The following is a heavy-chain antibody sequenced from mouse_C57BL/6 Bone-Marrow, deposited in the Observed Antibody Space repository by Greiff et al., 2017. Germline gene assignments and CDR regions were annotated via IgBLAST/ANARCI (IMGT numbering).Heavy chain of an antibody. J-gene: IGHJ2*01. Sequence: VQLQQSGPELVKPGASVKISCKASGYAFSSSWINWVKQRPGKGLEWIGRIYPGDGDTNYNGKFKGKATLTADKSSSTSYMQLSSLTSEDSAVYFCAREISLDYWGQGTTLTVSS. CDR3: AREISLDY. V-gene: IGHV1-82*01. CDR1: GYAFSSSW. CDR2: IYPGDGDT. D-gene: IGHD2-4*01.